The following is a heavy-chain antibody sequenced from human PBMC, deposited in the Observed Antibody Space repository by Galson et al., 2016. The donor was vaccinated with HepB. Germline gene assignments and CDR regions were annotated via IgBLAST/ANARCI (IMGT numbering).Heavy chain of an antibody. V-gene: IGHV4-39*07. J-gene: IGHJ6*02. D-gene: IGHD6-19*01. CDR3: ANHGYSSGWQTNYYGMDV. CDR2: IHYSGST. Sequence: SETLSLTCTVSGGSISSSSHFWGWVRQPPGKGLEWIGCIHYSGSTNYYSSLKSRVTISVDTSKNQFSLKLSSVTAADTAMYYCANHGYSSGWQTNYYGMDVWGQGTTVTVSS. CDR1: GGSISSSSHF.